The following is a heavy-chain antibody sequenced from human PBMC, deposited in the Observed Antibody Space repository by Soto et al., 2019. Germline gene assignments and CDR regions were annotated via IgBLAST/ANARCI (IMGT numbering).Heavy chain of an antibody. CDR2: IYYSGST. Sequence: SETLSLTCTVSGGSISSYYWSWIRQPPGKGLEWIGYIYYSGSTNYNPSLKSRVTISVDTSKNQFSLKLSSVTAADTAVYYCARHHSSSSQIYYIYCMDVCRRGTTITVS. CDR1: GGSISSYY. CDR3: ARHHSSSSQIYYIYCMDV. J-gene: IGHJ6*02. V-gene: IGHV4-59*01. D-gene: IGHD6-6*01.